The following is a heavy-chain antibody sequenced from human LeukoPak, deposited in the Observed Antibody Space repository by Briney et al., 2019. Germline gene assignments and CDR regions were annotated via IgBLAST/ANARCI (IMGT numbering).Heavy chain of an antibody. D-gene: IGHD6-13*01. CDR1: GGSISSGSYY. CDR3: ARNPIAAAGIADY. V-gene: IGHV4-61*02. Sequence: SQTLSLTCTVSGGSISSGSYYWSWIRQPAGKGLEWIGRIYTSGSTNYNPSLKSRVTISVDTSKNQFSLKLSSVTAADTAVYYCARNPIAAAGIADYWGQGTLVTVSS. J-gene: IGHJ4*02. CDR2: IYTSGST.